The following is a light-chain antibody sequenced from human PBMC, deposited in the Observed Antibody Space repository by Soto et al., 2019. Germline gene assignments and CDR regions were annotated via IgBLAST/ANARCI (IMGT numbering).Light chain of an antibody. J-gene: IGLJ1*01. V-gene: IGLV2-14*01. Sequence: QSALTQPASVSGSSGQSITISCTGTSSDVGGYNYVSWYQQHPGKAPKLMIYEVSNRPSGVSNRFSGSKSGNTASLTISGLQAEDEADYFCNSYGSTSTRYVFGTGTKLTVL. CDR3: NSYGSTSTRYV. CDR2: EVS. CDR1: SSDVGGYNY.